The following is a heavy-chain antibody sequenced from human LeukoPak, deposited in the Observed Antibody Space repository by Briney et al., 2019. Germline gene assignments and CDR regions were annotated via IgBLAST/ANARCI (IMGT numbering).Heavy chain of an antibody. Sequence: PGWSLTLSYEPSGFTFRSYWLSWLRPAAGRGLEGVANIREDGGKKYYVDFVKGRFTISRDNAKSSLFLQMNSLRAEDAAVYYCARDKPRGSYYGSIFDSWGQGTLVTVSS. CDR1: GFTFRSYW. V-gene: IGHV3-7*01. CDR3: ARDKPRGSYYGSIFDS. D-gene: IGHD1-26*01. CDR2: IREDGGKK. J-gene: IGHJ4*02.